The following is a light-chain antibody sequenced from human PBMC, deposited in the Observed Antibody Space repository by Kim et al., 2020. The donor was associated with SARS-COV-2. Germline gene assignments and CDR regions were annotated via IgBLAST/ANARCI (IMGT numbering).Light chain of an antibody. Sequence: APGKTAGITGGGNDIGSKDVLWDRQKTGQAPVLVIDNDDERPSGIPERFSGSNSGNTATLTIGRAEAGDEADYYCQLWDTDTDHWVFGGGTQLTVL. V-gene: IGLV3-21*04. CDR2: NDD. J-gene: IGLJ3*02. CDR1: DIGSKD. CDR3: QLWDTDTDHWV.